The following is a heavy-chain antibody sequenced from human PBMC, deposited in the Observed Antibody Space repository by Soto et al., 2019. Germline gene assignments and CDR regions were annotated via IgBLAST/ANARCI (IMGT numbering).Heavy chain of an antibody. D-gene: IGHD2-21*02. V-gene: IGHV3-30-3*01. CDR1: GFTVSRYA. Sequence: QVQLVESGGGVVQPGRSLRLSCAASGFTVSRYAIHWVRQAPGKGLEWVAVDSNEDNNKYYTDSMKGRFTVSRDNSKNTVYLQMNSLRVEDTAVYYCARELILVTDFDYWGQGTLVTVSS. CDR3: ARELILVTDFDY. J-gene: IGHJ4*02. CDR2: DSNEDNNK.